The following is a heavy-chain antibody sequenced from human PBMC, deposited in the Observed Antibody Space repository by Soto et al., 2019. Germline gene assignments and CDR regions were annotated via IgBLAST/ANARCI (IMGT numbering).Heavy chain of an antibody. CDR2: ISVSGGST. Sequence: GGSLRLSCAASGFTVSSYAMSWGRQAPGKGLEWVSAISVSGGSTYYADSVKGRFTISRDNSKNTLYLQMNSLRAEDTAVYYSAKGALELRFLEIGYYYYLDVWGQGTTVTVSS. D-gene: IGHD3-3*01. CDR1: GFTVSSYA. V-gene: IGHV3-23*01. J-gene: IGHJ6*03. CDR3: AKGALELRFLEIGYYYYLDV.